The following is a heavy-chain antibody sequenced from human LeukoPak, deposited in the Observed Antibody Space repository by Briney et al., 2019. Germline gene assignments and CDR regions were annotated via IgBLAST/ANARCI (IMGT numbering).Heavy chain of an antibody. V-gene: IGHV3-33*06. CDR2: IMYDGSNK. CDR1: GFTFSSYG. Sequence: SGRSLRLSCAASGFTFSSYGMHWVRQAPGKGLEWVAVIMYDGSNKYYADSVKGRFTISRDNSKNTLYLQMNSLRAEDTAVYYCAKGPPPYSGYKCYFDYWGQGTLVTVSS. D-gene: IGHD5-12*01. J-gene: IGHJ4*02. CDR3: AKGPPPYSGYKCYFDY.